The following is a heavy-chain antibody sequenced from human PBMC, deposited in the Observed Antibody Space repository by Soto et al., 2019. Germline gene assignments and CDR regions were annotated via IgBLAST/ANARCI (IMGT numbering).Heavy chain of an antibody. CDR1: GGSFSGYY. D-gene: IGHD5-18*01. J-gene: IGHJ5*02. Sequence: KASETLSLTCAVYGGSFSGYYWSWIRQPPGKGLEWIGEINHSGSTNYNPSLKSRVTISVDTSKNQFSLKLSSVTAADTAVYYCARRAEIQLWRGWFDPWGQGTLVTVSS. V-gene: IGHV4-34*01. CDR3: ARRAEIQLWRGWFDP. CDR2: INHSGST.